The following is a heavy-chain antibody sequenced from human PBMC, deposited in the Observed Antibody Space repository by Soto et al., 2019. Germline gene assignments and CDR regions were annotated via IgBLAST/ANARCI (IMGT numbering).Heavy chain of an antibody. CDR1: GYSFTSYW. CDR2: IYPGDSDT. CDR3: ARVQGSYYYDSSGYSQWNYYYGMDV. Sequence: LKISCKGSGYSFTSYWIGWVRQMPGKGLEWMGIIYPGDSDTRYSPSFQGQVTISADKSISTAYLQWSSLKASDTAMYYCARVQGSYYYDSSGYSQWNYYYGMDVWGLGTTVTVSS. D-gene: IGHD3-22*01. V-gene: IGHV5-51*01. J-gene: IGHJ6*02.